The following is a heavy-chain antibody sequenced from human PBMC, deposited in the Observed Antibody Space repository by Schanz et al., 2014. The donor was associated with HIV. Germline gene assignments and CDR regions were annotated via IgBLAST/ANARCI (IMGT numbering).Heavy chain of an antibody. CDR3: AKDGRANYDFWSGYYTFNWFDP. J-gene: IGHJ5*02. Sequence: QVQLVESGGGVVQPGRSLRLSCAASGFTFRNYGMHWVRQAPGKGLEWETVISYDGSNKYYTDSVKGRFTISRDNSKNTLYLQMNSLRAEDTAVYYCAKDGRANYDFWSGYYTFNWFDPWGQGTLVTVSS. V-gene: IGHV3-30*18. CDR1: GFTFRNYG. D-gene: IGHD3-3*01. CDR2: ISYDGSNK.